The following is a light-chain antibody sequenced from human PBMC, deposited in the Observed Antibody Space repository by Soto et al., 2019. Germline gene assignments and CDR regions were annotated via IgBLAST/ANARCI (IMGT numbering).Light chain of an antibody. CDR2: DAS. V-gene: IGKV1-5*01. J-gene: IGKJ5*01. CDR1: QSISSW. Sequence: DIQMTQSPSTLSASVGDRVTITCRASQSISSWLAWYQQKPGKAPKLLIYDASSLQRGVPSRFSGSGSGTHFTLTISSLQPEDFATYYCQQLHGYPITFGQGTRLEIK. CDR3: QQLHGYPIT.